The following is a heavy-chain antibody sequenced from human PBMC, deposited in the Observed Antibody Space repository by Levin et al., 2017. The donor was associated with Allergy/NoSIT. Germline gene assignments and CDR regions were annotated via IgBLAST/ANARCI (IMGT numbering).Heavy chain of an antibody. CDR3: ARGGSITIFGVVIDFYYYYGMDV. J-gene: IGHJ6*02. D-gene: IGHD3-3*01. V-gene: IGHV1-2*02. Sequence: GESLKISCKASGYTFTGYYMHWVRQAPGQGLEWMGWINPNSGGTNYAQKFQGRVTMTRDTSISTAYMELSRLRSDDTAVYYCARGGSITIFGVVIDFYYYYGMDVWGQGTTVTVSS. CDR1: GYTFTGYY. CDR2: INPNSGGT.